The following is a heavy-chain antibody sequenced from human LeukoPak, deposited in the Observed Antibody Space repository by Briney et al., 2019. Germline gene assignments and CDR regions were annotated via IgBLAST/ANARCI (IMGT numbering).Heavy chain of an antibody. V-gene: IGHV4-59*13. D-gene: IGHD3-22*01. CDR1: RGSISTYY. Sequence: SETLSLTCTLSRGSISTYYWSWIRQTPGTTLEWLGNIHYTGRTRYNPSLESRVTMSLDTPKNEFSLRLTSMTAADSAVYYCARGRPDPQNSDYWDYWGQGILVTISS. CDR3: ARGRPDPQNSDYWDY. J-gene: IGHJ4*02. CDR2: IHYTGRT.